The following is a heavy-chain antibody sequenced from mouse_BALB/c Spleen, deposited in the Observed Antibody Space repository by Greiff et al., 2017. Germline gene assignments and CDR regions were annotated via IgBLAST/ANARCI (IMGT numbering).Heavy chain of an antibody. CDR1: GFSLTSYG. Sequence: VQGVESGPGLVQPSQSLSITCTVSGFSLTSYGVHWVRQSPGKGLEWLGVIWSGGSTDYNAAFISRLSISKDNSKSQVFFKMNSLQANDTAIYYCARNPLYYYGTFDYWGQGTTLTVSS. CDR2: IWSGGST. J-gene: IGHJ2*01. V-gene: IGHV2-2*02. CDR3: ARNPLYYYGTFDY. D-gene: IGHD1-1*01.